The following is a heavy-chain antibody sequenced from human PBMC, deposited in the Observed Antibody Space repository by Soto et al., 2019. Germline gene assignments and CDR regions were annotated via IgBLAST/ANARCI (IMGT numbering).Heavy chain of an antibody. V-gene: IGHV3-11*01. CDR3: AKMSSENYYDPVFS. CDR1: GFIFSDYY. Sequence: QVQLVESGGGLVRTSGSLKIACVGSGFIFSDYYMTWVRQAPRKGLEWVAYISSSGNTVYYADSVKGRFTISRDNAKNSVYLQMNSLRAEDTSLYFCAKMSSENYYDPVFSWGQGTLVTVSS. D-gene: IGHD3-22*01. CDR2: ISSSGNTV. J-gene: IGHJ4*02.